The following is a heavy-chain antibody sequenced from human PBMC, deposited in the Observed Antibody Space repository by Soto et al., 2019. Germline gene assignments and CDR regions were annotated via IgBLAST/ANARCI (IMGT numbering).Heavy chain of an antibody. Sequence: GASVKVSCKASGYTFTSYGISWVRQAPGQGLEWMGWISAYNGNTNYAQKLQGRVTMTRDTSASTVYMELSSLRSEDTAVYYCATLCGGDCYSNDYWGQGTLVTVSS. D-gene: IGHD2-21*02. J-gene: IGHJ4*02. V-gene: IGHV1-18*01. CDR2: ISAYNGNT. CDR3: ATLCGGDCYSNDY. CDR1: GYTFTSYG.